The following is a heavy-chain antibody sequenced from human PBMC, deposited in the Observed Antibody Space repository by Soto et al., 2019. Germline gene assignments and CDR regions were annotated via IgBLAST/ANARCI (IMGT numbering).Heavy chain of an antibody. V-gene: IGHV1-58*01. CDR1: GFAFTSSA. CDR2: IVVGSGNT. Sequence: PVEVSCQASGFAFTSSAVQWVRQARGQRLEWIGWIVVGSGNTNYAQKFQERVTITRDMSTSTAYMELSSLRADDTAVYYCAKGHPGGSCYSGLDCWGQGTLVTVSS. J-gene: IGHJ4*02. CDR3: AKGHPGGSCYSGLDC. D-gene: IGHD2-15*01.